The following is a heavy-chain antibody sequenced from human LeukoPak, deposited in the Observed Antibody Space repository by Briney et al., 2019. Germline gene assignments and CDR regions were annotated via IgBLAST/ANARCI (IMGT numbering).Heavy chain of an antibody. D-gene: IGHD5-18*01. V-gene: IGHV4-59*01. CDR2: IYSDGTT. CDR3: ARGSFGYGYY. CDR1: GASTTSYY. J-gene: IGHJ4*02. Sequence: SETLSLTCSVSGASTTSYYWNWIRQAPGKGLEWIGYIYSDGTTSYSPSPRSRVTISIDTSRNQFSLKLSSVTAADAAVYYCARGSFGYGYYWGQGTLVTVSS.